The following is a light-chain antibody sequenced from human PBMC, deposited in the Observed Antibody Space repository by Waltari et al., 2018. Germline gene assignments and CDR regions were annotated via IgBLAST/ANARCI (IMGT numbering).Light chain of an antibody. CDR1: QGISGY. J-gene: IGKJ4*01. Sequence: DIQLTQSPSFLSASVGDRVTITCRASQGISGYLAWYQQRPGKGPKLLIYAASTLQHGNPQRFSGSGSGADFTLTISSLQPEDFATYFCQQFNAYPLTFGGGTKVEI. CDR2: AAS. CDR3: QQFNAYPLT. V-gene: IGKV1-9*01.